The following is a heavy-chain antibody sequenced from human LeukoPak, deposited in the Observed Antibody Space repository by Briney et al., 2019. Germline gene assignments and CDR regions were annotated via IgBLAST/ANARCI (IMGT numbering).Heavy chain of an antibody. D-gene: IGHD3-10*01. CDR2: I. CDR1: GFTFSSYE. J-gene: IGHJ4*02. V-gene: IGHV3-48*03. CDR3: ATDSYVSGSYYRLFY. Sequence: GGSLRLSCAASGFTFSSYEMNWVRQAPGKGLEWVSYIKGRFTISRDNAKNTLYLQMNNLRAEDTAIYYCATDSYVSGSYYRLFYWGQGTLVTVSS.